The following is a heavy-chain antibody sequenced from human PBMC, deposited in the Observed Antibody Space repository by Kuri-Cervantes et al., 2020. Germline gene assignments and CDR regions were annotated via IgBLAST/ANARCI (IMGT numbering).Heavy chain of an antibody. J-gene: IGHJ4*02. V-gene: IGHV3-30*02. CDR1: GFTFSSYG. D-gene: IGHD4-17*01. Sequence: GGSLRLSCAASGFTFSSYGTHWVRQAPGKGLEWVAVIWYDGSNKYYADSVKGRFTISRDNSKNTLYLQMNSLTAEDTAVYYCAKSAPRIYTVTSLDYWGQGTLVTVSS. CDR2: IWYDGSNK. CDR3: AKSAPRIYTVTSLDY.